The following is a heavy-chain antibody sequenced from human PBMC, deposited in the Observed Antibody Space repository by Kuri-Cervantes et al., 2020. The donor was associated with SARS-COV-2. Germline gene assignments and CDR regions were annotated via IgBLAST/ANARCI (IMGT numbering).Heavy chain of an antibody. CDR2: ISWNSGSI. CDR3: ARKGLDSSGYSLGYD. J-gene: IGHJ4*02. CDR1: GFTFDDYA. V-gene: IGHV3-9*01. Sequence: SLKISCAASGFTFDDYAMHWVRQAPGKGLEWVSGISWNSGSIGYADSVKGRFTISRDNAKNSLYLQMNSLRADDTALYYCARKGLDSSGYSLGYDWGQGTLVTVSS. D-gene: IGHD3-22*01.